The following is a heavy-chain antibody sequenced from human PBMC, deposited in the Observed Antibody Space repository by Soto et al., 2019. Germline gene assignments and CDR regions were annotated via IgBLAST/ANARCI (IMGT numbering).Heavy chain of an antibody. CDR2: VKSKTDGETA. CDR1: GFSFSDAW. V-gene: IGHV3-15*07. D-gene: IGHD3-22*01. J-gene: IGHJ4*02. Sequence: EVQLVESGGGLVKPGGSLRLSCAASGFSFSDAWLNWVRQAPGKGLEWVGRVKSKTDGETADYATIVRGRFTIARDDSKNALYLQMNSLKTEDTAVYYCAAERAYFKDSNIYSAMDFLGQGTLVTLSS. CDR3: AAERAYFKDSNIYSAMDF.